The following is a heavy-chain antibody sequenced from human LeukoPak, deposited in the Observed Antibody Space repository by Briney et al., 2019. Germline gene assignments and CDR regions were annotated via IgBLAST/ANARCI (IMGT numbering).Heavy chain of an antibody. V-gene: IGHV3-23*01. J-gene: IGHJ3*02. CDR2: ISGSGGST. CDR3: AKEHDTAYAFYI. Sequence: GGSLRLSWAASGFTFNNYAMTWVRQAPGKGLEWVSAISGSGGSTYYADSVKGRFTISRDNSKNTLYLQMNSLRAEDTAVYCCAKEHDTAYAFYIWGQGTMVTVSS. D-gene: IGHD5-18*01. CDR1: GFTFNNYA.